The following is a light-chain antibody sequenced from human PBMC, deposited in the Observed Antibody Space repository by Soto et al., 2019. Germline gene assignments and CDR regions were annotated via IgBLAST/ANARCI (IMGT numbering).Light chain of an antibody. CDR3: QQSYSLTRT. CDR1: QNIIGY. V-gene: IGKV1-39*01. CDR2: RAS. J-gene: IGKJ1*01. Sequence: DIQVTQSPSSLSASVGDKVTISCRASQNIIGYLIWYQQRPGTPPKLLIYRASNLKSEVPSRFSGSGSGTDFSLTISSLQHEDFVTYYYQQSYSLTRTFGQGTRV.